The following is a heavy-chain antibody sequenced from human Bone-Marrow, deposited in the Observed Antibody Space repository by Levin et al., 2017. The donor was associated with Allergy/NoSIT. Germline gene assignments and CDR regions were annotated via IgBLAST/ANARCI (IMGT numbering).Heavy chain of an antibody. J-gene: IGHJ4*02. D-gene: IGHD2-21*02. V-gene: IGHV3-7*01. CDR1: GFRFGAHW. Sequence: PSQTLSLTCAVSGFRFGAHWMSWVRQAPGKGLEWVANIHQDGSEKYYVDSVKGRFTISRDNAKNSLYLQMNSLRAEDTALYYCARGTKIVVVTAIRPLDYWGQGTLVTVSS. CDR3: ARGTKIVVVTAIRPLDY. CDR2: IHQDGSEK.